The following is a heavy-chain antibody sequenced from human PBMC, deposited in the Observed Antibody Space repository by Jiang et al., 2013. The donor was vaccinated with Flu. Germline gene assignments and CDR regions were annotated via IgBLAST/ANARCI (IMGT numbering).Heavy chain of an antibody. Sequence: KASGYTFTTHSMHWVRQAPGQRLEWMGWINTSNGDTKYSQKFQGRVTITRDTSASTLYMELNSLRFEDTAIYYCARGPWQLDFDYWGQGTLVTVSS. D-gene: IGHD6-6*01. V-gene: IGHV1-3*04. CDR2: INTSNGDT. CDR1: GYTFTTHS. J-gene: IGHJ4*02. CDR3: ARGPWQLDFDY.